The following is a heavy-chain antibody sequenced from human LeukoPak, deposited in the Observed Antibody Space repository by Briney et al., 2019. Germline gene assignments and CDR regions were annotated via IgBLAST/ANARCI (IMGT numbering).Heavy chain of an antibody. CDR3: AREGYSSGWYREEYNWFDP. D-gene: IGHD6-19*01. V-gene: IGHV1-2*06. CDR2: INPNSGGT. J-gene: IGHJ5*02. CDR1: GYTFTGYY. Sequence: ASVKVSCKASGYTFTGYYTHWVRQAPGQGLEWMGRINPNSGGTNYAQKFQGRVTMTRDTSISTAYMELSRLRSDDTAVYYCAREGYSSGWYREEYNWFDPWGQGTLVTVSS.